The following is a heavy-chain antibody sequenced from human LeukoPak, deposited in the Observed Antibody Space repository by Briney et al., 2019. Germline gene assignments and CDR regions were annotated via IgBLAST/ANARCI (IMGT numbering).Heavy chain of an antibody. D-gene: IGHD1-26*01. CDR2: ISNSGDT. CDR3: GRDRVYSGSSATDY. Sequence: SQTLSLTCTVSGASISSGHYYWTWIRQRPGEGLEWIGLISNSGDTCYNPSLKSRVTISIEMSKNQFSLRLTSVTAADTALYYCGRDRVYSGSSATDYWGQGTLVTVSS. J-gene: IGHJ4*02. CDR1: GASISSGHYY. V-gene: IGHV4-31*03.